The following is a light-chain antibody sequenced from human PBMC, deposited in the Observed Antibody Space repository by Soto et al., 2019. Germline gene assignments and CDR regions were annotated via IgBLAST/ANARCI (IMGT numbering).Light chain of an antibody. V-gene: IGKV3-11*01. CDR2: DAS. CDR3: QQRSNWPST. J-gene: IGKJ4*01. CDR1: QSVSGY. Sequence: EIVLTQSPATLSLSPGERATLSCRASQSVSGYLAWYQQKPGQAPRLLMYDASNRATGIPARFSGSGSGTDFPLTISSLDPEDFAVYYCQQRSNWPSTFGGGTKVEIK.